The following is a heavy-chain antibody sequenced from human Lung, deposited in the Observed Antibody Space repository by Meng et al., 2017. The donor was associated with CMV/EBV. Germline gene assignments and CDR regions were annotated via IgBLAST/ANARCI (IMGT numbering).Heavy chain of an antibody. CDR1: GFTVSSNY. V-gene: IGHV3-53*01. CDR3: ARGKPEGTSGNWGWFDS. CDR2: IYSGGSI. Sequence: FGFTVSSNYMGWVRQAAGKGLEWVSVIYSGGSIYYAESVRGRFTISRDNSNTLYLQMNNLRVEDTAMYYCARGKPEGTSGNWGWFDSWGQGALVTVSS. D-gene: IGHD7-27*01. J-gene: IGHJ5*01.